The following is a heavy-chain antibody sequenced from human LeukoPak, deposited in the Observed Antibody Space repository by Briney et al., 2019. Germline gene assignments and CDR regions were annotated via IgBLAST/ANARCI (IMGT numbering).Heavy chain of an antibody. CDR1: GGSFSGYY. V-gene: IGHV4-34*01. D-gene: IGHD3-3*01. J-gene: IGHJ2*01. CDR2: INHSGST. CDR3: ARLTGDFWSGYDTDWYFDL. Sequence: SETLSLTCAVYGGSFSGYYWSWIRQPPGKGLEWIGEINHSGSTNYNPSLKSRVTISVDTSKNQFSLKLSSVTAADTAVYYCARLTGDFWSGYDTDWYFDLWGRGTLVTVSS.